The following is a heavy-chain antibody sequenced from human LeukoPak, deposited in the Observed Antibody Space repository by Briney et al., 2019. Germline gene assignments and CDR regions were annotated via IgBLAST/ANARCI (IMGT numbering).Heavy chain of an antibody. CDR2: IIPIFGTP. Sequence: SVKVSCKASGGTFSSYGFSWVRQAPRQGLEWMGGIIPIFGTPNYAQKFQGRVTVTADESTSTAYMELSSLRSEDTAVYYCASFDTRGYCSGGSCYSHTDFDYWGQGTLVTASS. V-gene: IGHV1-69*01. CDR1: GGTFSSYG. D-gene: IGHD2-15*01. J-gene: IGHJ4*02. CDR3: ASFDTRGYCSGGSCYSHTDFDY.